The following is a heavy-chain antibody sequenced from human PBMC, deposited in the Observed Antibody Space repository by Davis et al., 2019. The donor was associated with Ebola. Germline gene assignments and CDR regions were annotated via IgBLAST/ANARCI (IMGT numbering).Heavy chain of an antibody. J-gene: IGHJ6*02. V-gene: IGHV3-11*06. D-gene: IGHD3-10*01. CDR2: ISSSSSYI. Sequence: GESLKISCAASGFTFSDYYMSWIRQAPGKGLEWVSSISSSSSYIYYADSVKGRFTISRDNAKNSLYLQMNSLRAEDTAVYYCAREVLVQGVIYYYYYGMDVWGQGTTVTVSS. CDR3: AREVLVQGVIYYYYYGMDV. CDR1: GFTFSDYY.